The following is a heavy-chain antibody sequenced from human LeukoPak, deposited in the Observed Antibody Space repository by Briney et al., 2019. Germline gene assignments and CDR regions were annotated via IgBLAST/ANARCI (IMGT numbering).Heavy chain of an antibody. CDR3: ARDASYCSGGSCLTN. D-gene: IGHD2-15*01. CDR2: INHSGST. J-gene: IGHJ4*02. V-gene: IGHV4-34*01. CDR1: GGSFSGYY. Sequence: SETLSLTCAVYGGSFSGYYWSWIRQPPGKGLEWIGEINHSGSTNYNPSLKSRVTISVDTSKNQFSLKLSSVTAADTAVYYCARDASYCSGGSCLTNWGQGTLVTVSS.